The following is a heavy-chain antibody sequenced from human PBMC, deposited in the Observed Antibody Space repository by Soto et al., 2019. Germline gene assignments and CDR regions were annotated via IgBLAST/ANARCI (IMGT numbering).Heavy chain of an antibody. J-gene: IGHJ4*02. CDR1: GFTFSGYA. D-gene: IGHD3-16*01. CDR3: AKYSTRWGFMGYYFDY. Sequence: EVQLLESGGGLIQPGGSLRLSCAASGFTFSGYAMCWVRQAPGEGLEWVSGISGSGDDTYYADAVKGRFTISRDNSKNTLYLQMNRLRAEATAVYYCAKYSTRWGFMGYYFDYWGQGTLVTVSS. V-gene: IGHV3-23*01. CDR2: ISGSGDDT.